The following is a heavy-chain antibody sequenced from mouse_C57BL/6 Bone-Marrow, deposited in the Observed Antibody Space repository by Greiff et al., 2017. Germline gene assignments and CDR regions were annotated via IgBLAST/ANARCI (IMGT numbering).Heavy chain of an antibody. CDR2: IYPRSGNT. CDR3: ARATVVATDWYFDV. D-gene: IGHD1-1*01. J-gene: IGHJ1*03. V-gene: IGHV1-81*01. CDR1: GYTFTSYG. Sequence: QVQLKESGAELARPGASVKLSCKASGYTFTSYGISWVKQRTGQGLEWIGEIYPRSGNTYYNEKFKGKATLTADTSSSTAYMELRSLTSEDSAVYFCARATVVATDWYFDVWGTGTTVTVSS.